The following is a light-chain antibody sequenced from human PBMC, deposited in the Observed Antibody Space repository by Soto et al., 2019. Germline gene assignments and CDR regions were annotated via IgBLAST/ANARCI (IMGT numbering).Light chain of an antibody. J-gene: IGKJ2*01. Sequence: TVMTQSPDSLAVSLGERATINCKSSDSVLYTTNNKNYMAWYQQRPGQPPKLLISWASTRESGVPERFSGSGSETDFTITINNVQPEDVAIYYCQQYYSTLPYTFGQGTRLEIK. CDR1: DSVLYTTNNKNY. CDR3: QQYYSTLPYT. V-gene: IGKV4-1*01. CDR2: WAS.